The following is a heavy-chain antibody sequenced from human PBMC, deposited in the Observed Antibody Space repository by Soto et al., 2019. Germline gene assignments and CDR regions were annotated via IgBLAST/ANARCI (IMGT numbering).Heavy chain of an antibody. V-gene: IGHV3-30*18. D-gene: IGHD3-16*01. Sequence: QVQLVESGGGVVQPGRSLRLSCAASGFTFSSYGMHWVRQAPGKGLEWVAVISYDGSNKYYADSVKGRFTISRDNSKNTLYLQMNSLRAADTAVYYCAKAPPQSPYVAWGQGTLVTVSS. J-gene: IGHJ5*02. CDR1: GFTFSSYG. CDR2: ISYDGSNK. CDR3: AKAPPQSPYVA.